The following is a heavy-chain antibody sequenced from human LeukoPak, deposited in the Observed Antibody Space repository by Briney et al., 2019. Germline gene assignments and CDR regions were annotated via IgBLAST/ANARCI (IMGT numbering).Heavy chain of an antibody. Sequence: ASVKVSCKTSGYTFSNYGISWVRQAPGQGPEWMGWISAYNGNTDYPQKVQDRVSMTTDTSTSTAYMELRSLTSDDTALYYCARDTRDYDYYYFGMDVWGQGTTVTVS. D-gene: IGHD5-12*01. CDR1: GYTFSNYG. CDR2: ISAYNGNT. J-gene: IGHJ6*02. V-gene: IGHV1-18*01. CDR3: ARDTRDYDYYYFGMDV.